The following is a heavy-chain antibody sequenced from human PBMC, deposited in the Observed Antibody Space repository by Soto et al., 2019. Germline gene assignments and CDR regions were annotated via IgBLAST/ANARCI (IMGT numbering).Heavy chain of an antibody. Sequence: EVQLVESGGGLVQPGGSLRLSCAASGFIFSSYSMNWVRQAPGKGLEWVSYISSSSSTIYYADSVKGRFTISRDNAKNSLYLQMNSLRAEDTAVYYCATYYGSGSYYSYLGQGTLVTVSS. CDR2: ISSSSSTI. D-gene: IGHD3-10*01. V-gene: IGHV3-48*01. CDR3: ATYYGSGSYYSY. CDR1: GFIFSSYS. J-gene: IGHJ4*02.